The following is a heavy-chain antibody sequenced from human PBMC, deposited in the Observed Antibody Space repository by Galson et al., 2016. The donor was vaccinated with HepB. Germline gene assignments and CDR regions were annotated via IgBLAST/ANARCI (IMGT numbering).Heavy chain of an antibody. Sequence: SETLSLTCIVSGDSISGTEYYWGWIRQSPGRGLEWIGSIYYRGSTYSNPSLESRVTISVDTSKNQFSLRLSSVTAADTAVYYCATGISVAGKYYYYYMDVWGKGTPVTVSS. CDR2: IYYRGST. CDR1: GDSISGTEYY. V-gene: IGHV4-39*01. J-gene: IGHJ6*03. CDR3: ATGISVAGKYYYYYMDV. D-gene: IGHD6-19*01.